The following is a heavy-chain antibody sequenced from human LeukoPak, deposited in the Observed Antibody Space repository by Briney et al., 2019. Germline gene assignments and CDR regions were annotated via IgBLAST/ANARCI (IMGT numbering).Heavy chain of an antibody. CDR1: GFTFSSYG. D-gene: IGHD6-13*01. CDR2: ISYDGSNK. Sequence: PGGSLRLSCAASGFTFSSYGMHWVRQAPGKGLEWVAVISYDGSNKYYADSVKGRFTISRDNSKNTLYLQMNSLRAEDTAVYYCAKDHSSSWYPPTYFDYWGQGTLVTVSS. V-gene: IGHV3-30*18. CDR3: AKDHSSSWYPPTYFDY. J-gene: IGHJ4*02.